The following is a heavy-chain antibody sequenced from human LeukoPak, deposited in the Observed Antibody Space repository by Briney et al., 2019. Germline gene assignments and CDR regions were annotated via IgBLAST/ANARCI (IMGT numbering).Heavy chain of an antibody. CDR3: AKAVTYYDILTGVDY. CDR1: GFTFSSYG. CDR2: IRYDGSNK. J-gene: IGHJ4*02. Sequence: GGSLRLSCAASGFTFSSYGMHWVRQAPGKGLEWVAFIRYDGSNKYYADSVKGRFTIPRDNSKNTLYLQMNSLRAEDTAVYYCAKAVTYYDILTGVDYWGQGTLVTVSS. V-gene: IGHV3-30*02. D-gene: IGHD3-9*01.